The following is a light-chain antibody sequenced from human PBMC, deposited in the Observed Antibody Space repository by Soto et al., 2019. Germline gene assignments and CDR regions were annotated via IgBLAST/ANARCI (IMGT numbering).Light chain of an antibody. J-gene: IGKJ1*01. CDR1: QTINSW. V-gene: IGKV1-5*03. Sequence: DIQMTQSPSTLSASVGDRVTITCRASQTINSWLAWYQQKPGKAPKLLVYKASRLQSGVPSRFSGTASGTEVTLTISSLQPDDLATYYCQQAQSFGQGTKVEIK. CDR2: KAS. CDR3: QQAQS.